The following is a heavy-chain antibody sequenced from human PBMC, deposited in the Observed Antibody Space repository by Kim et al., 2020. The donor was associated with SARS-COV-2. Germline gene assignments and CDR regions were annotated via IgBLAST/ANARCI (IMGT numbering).Heavy chain of an antibody. J-gene: IGHJ5*02. Sequence: GSLRLSCAASGFTFSSYAMSWVRQAPGKGLEWVSAISGSGGSTYYADSVKGRFTISRDNSKNTLYLQMNSLRAEDTAVYYCASCTGGVCYTDWFDPWGQGTLVTVSS. CDR1: GFTFSSYA. V-gene: IGHV3-23*01. CDR3: ASCTGGVCYTDWFDP. D-gene: IGHD2-8*02. CDR2: ISGSGGST.